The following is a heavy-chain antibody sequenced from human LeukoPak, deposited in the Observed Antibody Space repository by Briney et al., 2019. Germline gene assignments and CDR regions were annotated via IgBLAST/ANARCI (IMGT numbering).Heavy chain of an antibody. CDR2: INSSGGRT. D-gene: IGHD4-17*01. V-gene: IGHV3-23*01. CDR3: AKLDGLVGY. CDR1: GFTFSSYA. J-gene: IGHJ4*02. Sequence: GGSLRLSCAASGFTFSSYAMSWVRQAPGKGLEWVSSINSSGGRTYYADSVKGRFTISRDNSKNTLYLQMNSLRAEDTAVYYCAKLDGLVGYWGQGTLVTVSS.